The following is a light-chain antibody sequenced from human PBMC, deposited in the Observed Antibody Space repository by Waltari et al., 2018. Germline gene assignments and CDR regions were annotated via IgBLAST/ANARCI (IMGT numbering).Light chain of an antibody. CDR2: KAS. V-gene: IGKV1-5*03. J-gene: IGKJ1*01. CDR1: QSISSW. Sequence: DIQMTQSPSNLSASVGDRVTITCRASQSISSWLAWYQQKPGKAPKFLIYKASNLESGVPSRFSGSGSGTEFTLTISSLQPDDFATYYCQHYNSFPWTFGQGTKVEIK. CDR3: QHYNSFPWT.